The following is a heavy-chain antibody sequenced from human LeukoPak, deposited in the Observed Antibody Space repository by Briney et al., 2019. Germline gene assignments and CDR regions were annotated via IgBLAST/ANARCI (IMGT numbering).Heavy chain of an antibody. J-gene: IGHJ4*02. CDR3: ASSGYCSSTSCPYYYGSGSYYPTLDY. Sequence: KSSETLSLTCTVSGGSISSGDYYWSWIRQPPGKGLEWIGYIYYSGSTYYNPSLKSRVTISVDTSKNQFSLKLSSVTAADTAVYYCASSGYCSSTSCPYYYGSGSYYPTLDYWGQGTLVTVSS. D-gene: IGHD3-10*01. V-gene: IGHV4-30-4*08. CDR2: IYYSGST. CDR1: GGSISSGDYY.